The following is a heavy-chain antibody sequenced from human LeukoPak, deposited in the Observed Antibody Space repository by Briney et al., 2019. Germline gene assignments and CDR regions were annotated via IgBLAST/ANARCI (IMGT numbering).Heavy chain of an antibody. CDR3: AKGKYYYDSSGLIDY. Sequence: GGSLRLSCAASGFTFTNYGMHWVRQAPGKGLEWVAVISSDGNNKYYADSVKGRFTISRDNSKNTLYLQMNSLRAEDTAVYYCAKGKYYYDSSGLIDYWGQGTLVTVSS. D-gene: IGHD3-22*01. CDR1: GFTFTNYG. CDR2: ISSDGNNK. V-gene: IGHV3-30*18. J-gene: IGHJ4*02.